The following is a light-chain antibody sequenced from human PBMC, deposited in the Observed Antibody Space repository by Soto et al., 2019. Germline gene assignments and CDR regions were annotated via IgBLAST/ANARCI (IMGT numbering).Light chain of an antibody. V-gene: IGKV1-27*01. J-gene: IGKJ1*01. Sequence: DIQMTQSPSSLSASVGDRVTITCRASQGISNYLAWYQQKPGKVPKLLIYAASTLQSGVPSRFSGSGSGTDFTLTISSLQPEDVATYYCQKYNSALWTLGQWTKVEIK. CDR2: AAS. CDR3: QKYNSALWT. CDR1: QGISNY.